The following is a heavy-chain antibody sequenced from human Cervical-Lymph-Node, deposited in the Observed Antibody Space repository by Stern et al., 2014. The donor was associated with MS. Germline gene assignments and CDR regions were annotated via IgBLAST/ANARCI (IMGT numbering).Heavy chain of an antibody. CDR2: VYYNGTT. V-gene: IGHV4-59*01. Sequence: VPLVESGPGLVKPSETLSLTCTVSGGSIRTFSWRWIRQPPGRVLEWIGCVYYNGTTTHNPSLKIRVTMAVDTSKSQLSLRLHSVTAADTAVYYCARHSVGVKDFDSWGQGTLVTVSS. D-gene: IGHD4-23*01. CDR1: GGSIRTFS. CDR3: ARHSVGVKDFDS. J-gene: IGHJ4*02.